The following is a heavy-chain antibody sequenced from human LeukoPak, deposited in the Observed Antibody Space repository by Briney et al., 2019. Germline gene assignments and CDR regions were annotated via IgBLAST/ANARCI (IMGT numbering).Heavy chain of an antibody. V-gene: IGHV3-13*01. J-gene: IGHJ3*02. CDR3: SRGGAPAGYAYDI. CDR2: IGTAGDT. D-gene: IGHD6-13*01. CDR1: GFTFSNFD. Sequence: GGSLRLSCGTSGFTFSNFDLHWVRQATGEGLEWVSAIGTAGDTYYPDSVKGRFTISRDNAKNSFYLQMDNLRPGDTAVYYCSRGGAPAGYAYDIWGHGTVVTVSS.